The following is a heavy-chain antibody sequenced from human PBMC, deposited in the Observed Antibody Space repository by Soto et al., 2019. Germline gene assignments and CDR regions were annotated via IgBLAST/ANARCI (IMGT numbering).Heavy chain of an antibody. J-gene: IGHJ4*02. CDR1: GFTFSSYG. CDR2: ISYDGSNK. CDR3: AKDLFPWQQLSSLDY. V-gene: IGHV3-30*18. D-gene: IGHD6-13*01. Sequence: PVGSLRLSCAASGFTFSSYGMHWVRQAPGKGLEWVAVISYDGSNKYYVDSVKGRFTISRDNSKNTLYLQMNSLRAEDTAVYYCAKDLFPWQQLSSLDYWGQGTLVTVSS.